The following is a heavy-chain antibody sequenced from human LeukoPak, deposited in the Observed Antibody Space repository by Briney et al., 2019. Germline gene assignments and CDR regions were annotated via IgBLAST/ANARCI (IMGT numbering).Heavy chain of an antibody. V-gene: IGHV3-23*01. D-gene: IGHD3-10*01. CDR1: GFTFSSYA. J-gene: IGHJ5*02. CDR3: SKPNSTVRGVMKGWFDP. Sequence: GGSLRPSCAASGFTFSSYARSWVRQAPGKGLEWVSIISGSGGTIYYADSVKGRFTISRDNSKNTLYLQMNSLRAEDTAVYYCSKPNSTVRGVMKGWFDPWGQGTVVTVSS. CDR2: ISGSGGTI.